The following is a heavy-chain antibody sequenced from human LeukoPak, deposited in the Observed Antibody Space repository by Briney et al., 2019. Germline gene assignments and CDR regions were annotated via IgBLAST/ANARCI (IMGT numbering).Heavy chain of an antibody. D-gene: IGHD6-19*01. CDR2: IYYSGST. CDR1: GGSISSGGYY. J-gene: IGHJ5*02. CDR3: ALIPRGIAVPGTDL. V-gene: IGHV4-31*08. Sequence: SQTLSLTCTVSGGSISSGGYYWSWIRQHPGKGLEWIGYIYYSGSTNYTPSLKSRVTTSIDRSKNQFSLKLSSVTAADTAVYYCALIPRGIAVPGTDLWGQGTLVTVSS.